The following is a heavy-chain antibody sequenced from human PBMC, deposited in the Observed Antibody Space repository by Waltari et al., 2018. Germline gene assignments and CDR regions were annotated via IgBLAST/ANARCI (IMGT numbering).Heavy chain of an antibody. Sequence: QVQLVESGGGVVQPGRSLRLSCAASGFPFSSYAMHWVRQAPGKGLEWVAVISYDGSNKYYADSVKGRFTISRDNSKNTLYLQMNSLRAEDTAVYYCARDYGRIWGQGTMVTVSS. D-gene: IGHD3-16*01. J-gene: IGHJ3*02. CDR2: ISYDGSNK. CDR1: GFPFSSYA. CDR3: ARDYGRI. V-gene: IGHV3-30-3*01.